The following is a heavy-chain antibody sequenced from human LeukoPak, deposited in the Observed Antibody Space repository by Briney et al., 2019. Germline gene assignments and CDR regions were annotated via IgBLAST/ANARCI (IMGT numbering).Heavy chain of an antibody. CDR3: AKVPGSGWYNVFDY. Sequence: PGGSLRLSCAASGFTFSSYAMSWVRQAPGKGLQWVSTISVSGDNTYYADSVKGRFTIPRDNSKNTLYLQMNSLRAEDTAVYYCAKVPGSGWYNVFDYWGQGTLVTVSS. CDR1: GFTFSSYA. CDR2: ISVSGDNT. J-gene: IGHJ4*02. D-gene: IGHD6-19*01. V-gene: IGHV3-23*01.